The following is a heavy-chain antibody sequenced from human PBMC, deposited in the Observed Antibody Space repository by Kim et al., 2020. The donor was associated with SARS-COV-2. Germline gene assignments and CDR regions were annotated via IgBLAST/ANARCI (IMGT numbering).Heavy chain of an antibody. V-gene: IGHV1-18*04. CDR3: ARGFCISTRCYANWFDP. CDR2: ISAYNGTT. D-gene: IGHD2-2*01. Sequence: ASVKVSCKASGYTFSSYGISWVRQAPGQGLEWMGWISAYNGTTNYAQKLQGRVTMTTDTSTSTAYMELRSLTSDDTAIYYCARGFCISTRCYANWFDPWGQGTLVTVSS. CDR1: GYTFSSYG. J-gene: IGHJ5*02.